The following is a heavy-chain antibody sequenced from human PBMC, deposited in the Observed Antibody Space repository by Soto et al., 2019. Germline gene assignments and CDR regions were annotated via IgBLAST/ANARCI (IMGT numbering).Heavy chain of an antibody. D-gene: IGHD6-25*01. CDR3: ARATRGGNYYYGMDV. J-gene: IGHJ6*02. V-gene: IGHV3-30-3*01. CDR1: GFTFSSYA. CDR2: ISYDGSNK. Sequence: GGSLRLSCAASGFTFSSYAMHWVRQAPGKGLEWVAVISYDGSNKYYADSVKGRFTISRDNSKNTLYLQMNSLRAEDTAVYYCARATRGGNYYYGMDVWGQGTTVTVSS.